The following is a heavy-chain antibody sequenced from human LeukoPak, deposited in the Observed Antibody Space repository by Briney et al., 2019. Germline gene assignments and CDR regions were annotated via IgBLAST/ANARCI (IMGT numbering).Heavy chain of an antibody. CDR2: INPNSAGT. V-gene: IGHV1-2*02. D-gene: IGHD3-3*01. J-gene: IGHJ4*02. CDR3: ATVPERRFLEWLPLVY. CDR1: GYTFTGYY. Sequence: ASVKVSCKASGYTFTGYYVHWVRQAPGQGLEWMGWINPNSAGTNYAQKFQGRVIMTRDTSISTAYMELSRLRSDDTAVYYCATVPERRFLEWLPLVYWGQGTLVTVSS.